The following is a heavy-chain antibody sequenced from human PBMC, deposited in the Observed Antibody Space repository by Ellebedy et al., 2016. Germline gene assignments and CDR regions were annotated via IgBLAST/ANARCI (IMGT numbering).Heavy chain of an antibody. D-gene: IGHD2-21*01. CDR2: ISSSGSTI. CDR3: ARGKSCLGGDCYLGDAFDI. CDR1: GFTVSSNY. J-gene: IGHJ3*02. V-gene: IGHV3-11*01. Sequence: GGSLRLXCAVSGFTVSSNYMSWIRQAPGKGLEWVSYISSSGSTIYYADSVKGRFTISRDNAKNSLYLQMNSLRAEDTAVYYCARGKSCLGGDCYLGDAFDIWGQGTMVTVSS.